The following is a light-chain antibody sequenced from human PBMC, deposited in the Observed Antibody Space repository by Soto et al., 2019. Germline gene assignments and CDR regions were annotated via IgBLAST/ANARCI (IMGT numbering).Light chain of an antibody. CDR3: CSDAGSYV. V-gene: IGLV2-11*01. CDR1: SSDVGGYNY. J-gene: IGLJ1*01. CDR2: DVS. Sequence: QSVLTQPRSVSGSPGRSVTISCTGTSSDVGGYNYVSWYQQHPGKAPKLMIYDVSKRPSGVPDRFSGSKSGNTASLTISGLQAEDEADYYCCSDAGSYVFGTGTKVTVL.